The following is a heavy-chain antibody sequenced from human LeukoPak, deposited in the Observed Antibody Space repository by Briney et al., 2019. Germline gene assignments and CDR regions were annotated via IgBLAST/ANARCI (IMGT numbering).Heavy chain of an antibody. Sequence: PGGSLRLSCAASGFTFSSYGMHWVRQAPGKGLEWVAFIRYDGSNKYYADSVKGRFTISRDNSKNTLYLQMNSLRAEDTAVYYCAKEDWSYDSSGYYYFDYWGQGTLVTVSS. V-gene: IGHV3-30*02. CDR2: IRYDGSNK. CDR3: AKEDWSYDSSGYYYFDY. D-gene: IGHD3-22*01. CDR1: GFTFSSYG. J-gene: IGHJ4*02.